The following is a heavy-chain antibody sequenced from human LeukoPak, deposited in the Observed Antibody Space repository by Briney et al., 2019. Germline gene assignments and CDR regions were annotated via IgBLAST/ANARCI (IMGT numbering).Heavy chain of an antibody. CDR2: ISASGVMT. J-gene: IGHJ1*01. D-gene: IGHD6-19*01. CDR1: GFTFTNYA. CDR3: TRNSGWYGLS. Sequence: GGSLRLSCAASGFTFTNYAMTWVRQAPGKGLEWVSSISASGVMTYYADSVKGRFTIPRDNSNNTLFLHLNSLRGEDTAVYYCTRNSGWYGLSWGQGTLVTVSS. V-gene: IGHV3-23*01.